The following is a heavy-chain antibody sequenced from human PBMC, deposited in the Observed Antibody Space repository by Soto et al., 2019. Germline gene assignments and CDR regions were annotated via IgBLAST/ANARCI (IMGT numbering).Heavy chain of an antibody. V-gene: IGHV3-23*01. CDR2: ISGSGGDT. CDR3: AKVPRYCSGGSCFGGYFDY. D-gene: IGHD2-15*01. J-gene: IGHJ4*02. CDR1: GFTFSSYA. Sequence: GGSLRLSCAASGFTFSSYAMSWVRQAPGKGLDWVSAISGSGGDTYYADSVKGRFSVSRDKSKSTLSLQMNSLRAEDTAVYYCAKVPRYCSGGSCFGGYFDYWGQGTLVTVSS.